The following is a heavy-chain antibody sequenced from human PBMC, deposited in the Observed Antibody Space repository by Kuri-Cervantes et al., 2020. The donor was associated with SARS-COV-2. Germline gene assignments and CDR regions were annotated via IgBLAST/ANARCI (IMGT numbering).Heavy chain of an antibody. Sequence: GESLKISCAASGFTFSSYAMSWVRQAPGKGLEWVSAISGSGGSKYYADSVKGRFTISRDNSKNTLYLQMNSLRAEDTAVYYCARDFPEYQLPFDTHADYWGQGTLVTVSS. CDR1: GFTFSSYA. D-gene: IGHD2-2*01. CDR2: ISGSGGSK. J-gene: IGHJ4*02. CDR3: ARDFPEYQLPFDTHADY. V-gene: IGHV3-23*01.